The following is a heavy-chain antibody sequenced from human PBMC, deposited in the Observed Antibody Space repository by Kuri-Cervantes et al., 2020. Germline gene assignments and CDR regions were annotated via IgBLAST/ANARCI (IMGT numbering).Heavy chain of an antibody. CDR2: IYYSGST. CDR1: GGSISSSSYY. V-gene: IGHV4-39*01. CDR3: VRHNTYYYDSSGTDY. D-gene: IGHD3-22*01. J-gene: IGHJ4*02. Sequence: ESLKISCTVSGGSISSSSYYWGWIRQPPGKGLEWIGSIYYSGSTYYNPSLKSRVTISVDTSKNQFSLKLSSVTAADTAVYYCVRHNTYYYDSSGTDYWGQGTLVTVSS.